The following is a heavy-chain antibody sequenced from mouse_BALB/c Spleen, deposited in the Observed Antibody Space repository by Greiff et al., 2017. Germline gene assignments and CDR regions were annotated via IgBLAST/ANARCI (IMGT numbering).Heavy chain of an antibody. CDR1: GYTFTSYW. CDR3: ARVIPPYYAMDY. J-gene: IGHJ4*01. V-gene: IGHV1-87*01. D-gene: IGHD2-4*01. CDR2: IYPGDGDT. Sequence: QVQLQQSGAELARPGASVKLSCKASGYTFTSYWMQWVKQRPGQGLEWIGAIYPGDGDTRYTQKFKGKATLTADKSSSTAYMQLSSLASEDSAVYYCARVIPPYYAMDYWGQGTSVTVSS.